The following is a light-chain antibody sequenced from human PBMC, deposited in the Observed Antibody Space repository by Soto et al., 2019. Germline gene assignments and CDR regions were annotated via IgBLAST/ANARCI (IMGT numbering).Light chain of an antibody. CDR2: EVS. J-gene: IGKJ5*01. CDR3: MQSTQLPPT. V-gene: IGKV2D-29*02. CDR1: QSLLHITGETF. Sequence: DVVMPQTPLSLSVAPGQPASISCKSSQSLLHITGETFLFWYLQKPGQSPQLLIYEVSTRVSGVPDRFSGSGSGTDFTREISRVETDDVGIYYGMQSTQLPPTFGQGTRLGIE.